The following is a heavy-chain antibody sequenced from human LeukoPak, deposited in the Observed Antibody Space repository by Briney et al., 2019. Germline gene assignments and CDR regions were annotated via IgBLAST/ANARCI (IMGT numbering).Heavy chain of an antibody. J-gene: IGHJ5*02. D-gene: IGHD1-26*01. CDR3: ARGELGATPYNWFDP. CDR2: INHSGST. CDR1: GGSFSGYY. Sequence: SETLSLTCAVYGGSFSGYYWSRIRQPPGKGLEGIGEINHSGSTNYNPSLKSRVTISVDTSKNQFSLKLSSVTAADTAVYYCARGELGATPYNWFDPWGQGTLVTVSS. V-gene: IGHV4-34*01.